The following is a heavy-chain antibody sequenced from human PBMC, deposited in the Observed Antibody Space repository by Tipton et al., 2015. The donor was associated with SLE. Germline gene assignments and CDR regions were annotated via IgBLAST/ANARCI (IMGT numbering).Heavy chain of an antibody. J-gene: IGHJ4*02. CDR2: IIPIFGTA. Sequence: QLVQSGAEVKKPGSSVKVSCKASGGTFSSYAISWVRQAPGQGLEWMGGIIPIFGTANYAQKLQGRVTMTTDTSTSTAYMELRSLRSDDTAVYYCARDKLGIDPGDYWGQGTLVTVSS. CDR1: GGTFSSYA. D-gene: IGHD7-27*01. CDR3: ARDKLGIDPGDY. V-gene: IGHV1-69*06.